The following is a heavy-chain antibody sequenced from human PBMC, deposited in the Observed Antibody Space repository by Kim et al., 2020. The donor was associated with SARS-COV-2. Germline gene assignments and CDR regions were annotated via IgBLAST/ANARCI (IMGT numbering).Heavy chain of an antibody. Sequence: SETLSLTCTVSGGSISSSSYYWGWIRQPPGKGLEWIGSIYYSGSTYYNPSLKSRVTISVDTSKNQFSLKLSSVTAADTAVYYCARHDGDYRGNTPLWGQGTMVTVSS. CDR2: IYYSGST. V-gene: IGHV4-39*01. J-gene: IGHJ3*01. D-gene: IGHD2-15*01. CDR3: ARHDGDYRGNTPL. CDR1: GGSISSSSYY.